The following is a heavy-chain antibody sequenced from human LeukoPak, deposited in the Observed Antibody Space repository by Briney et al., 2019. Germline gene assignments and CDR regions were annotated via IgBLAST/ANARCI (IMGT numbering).Heavy chain of an antibody. Sequence: SETLSLTCAVSGYSISSGFFWGWIRQPPGKGLEWIGSIYHSGSTCYNPSLKSRVTISVDTSKNQFSLQLRFVTAADTAVFYCARLLTGTNPNNWFDPWGQGTLVTVSS. CDR1: GYSISSGFF. J-gene: IGHJ5*02. CDR3: ARLLTGTNPNNWFDP. V-gene: IGHV4-38-2*01. D-gene: IGHD1-7*01. CDR2: IYHSGST.